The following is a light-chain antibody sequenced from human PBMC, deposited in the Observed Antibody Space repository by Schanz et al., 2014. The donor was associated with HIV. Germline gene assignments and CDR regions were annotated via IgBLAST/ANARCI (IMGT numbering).Light chain of an antibody. J-gene: IGLJ1*01. Sequence: QSVLTQAASVSGSPGQSITISCTGTSNDVGTYNLVSWYQQHPGKAPKLMIYDVSSRPSGVSNRFSGSKSGNTASLTISGLQAEDEADYYCCSYTTTSTYVFGAGTKLTVL. V-gene: IGLV2-14*02. CDR2: DVS. CDR3: CSYTTTSTYV. CDR1: SNDVGTYNL.